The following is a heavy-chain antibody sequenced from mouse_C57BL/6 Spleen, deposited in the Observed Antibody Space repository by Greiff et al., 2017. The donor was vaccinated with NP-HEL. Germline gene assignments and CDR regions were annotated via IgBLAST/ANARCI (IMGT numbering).Heavy chain of an antibody. V-gene: IGHV5-17*01. Sequence: EVKLMESGGGLVKPGGSLKLSCAASGFTFSDYGMHWVRQAPEKGLEWVAYISSGSSTIYYADTVKGRFTISRDNAKNTLFLQTTRLRSEDTAMYYCARPGHYDGSSSMDYWGQGTSVTVSA. CDR2: ISSGSSTI. CDR1: GFTFSDYG. D-gene: IGHD1-1*01. CDR3: ARPGHYDGSSSMDY. J-gene: IGHJ4*01.